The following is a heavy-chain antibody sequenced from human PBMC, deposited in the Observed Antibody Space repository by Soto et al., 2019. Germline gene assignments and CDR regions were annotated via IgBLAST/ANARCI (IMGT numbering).Heavy chain of an antibody. CDR3: AKGRTYFDF. CDR1: GFTCGDYA. Sequence: EVLLLQSGGGLVQPGGSLRLSCAASGFTCGDYAMTWVRQAPGKGLEWVSDISDGDGDTHYADSVKGRFTTSRDNSKNTLYLQMSSLRAEDAAVYYCAKGRTYFDFWGQATLVTVSS. CDR2: ISDGDGDT. V-gene: IGHV3-23*01. J-gene: IGHJ4*02.